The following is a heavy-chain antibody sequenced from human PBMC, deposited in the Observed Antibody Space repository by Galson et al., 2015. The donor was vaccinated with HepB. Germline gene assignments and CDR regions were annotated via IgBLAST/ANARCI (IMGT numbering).Heavy chain of an antibody. J-gene: IGHJ5*02. CDR1: GYTFTGYY. CDR2: INPNSGGT. CDR3: ARDSVHYDFWRESWFDP. Sequence: SVKVSCKASGYTFTGYYMRWVRQAPGQGLEWMGWINPNSGGTNYAQKFQGRVTMTRDTSISTAYMELSSLRSEDTAVYYCARDSVHYDFWRESWFDPWGQGTLVTVSS. V-gene: IGHV1-2*02. D-gene: IGHD3-3*01.